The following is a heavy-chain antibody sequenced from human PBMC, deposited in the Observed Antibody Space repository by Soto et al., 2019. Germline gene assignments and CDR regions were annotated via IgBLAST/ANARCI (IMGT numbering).Heavy chain of an antibody. CDR2: INAGNGST. D-gene: IGHD6-13*01. CDR1: GYTFTSYA. Sequence: ASVKVSCKASGYTFTSYAMHWVRQAPGQRLEWMGWINAGNGSTKYSQKFQGRVTITRDTSASTAYMELSSLRSEDTAVYYCARGHSSSWDLEGYYGMDVWGQGTTVTVSS. V-gene: IGHV1-3*01. CDR3: ARGHSSSWDLEGYYGMDV. J-gene: IGHJ6*02.